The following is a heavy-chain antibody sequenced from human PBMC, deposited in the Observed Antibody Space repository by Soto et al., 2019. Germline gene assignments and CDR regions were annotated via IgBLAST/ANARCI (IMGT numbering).Heavy chain of an antibody. Sequence: QLQLQESGSGLVKPSQTLSLTCAVSGGSISSGGYSWSWIRQPPGKGLEWIGYIYHSGSTYYNPAPXSXXTISVDRSTTQFSLKLSSVTAADTAVYYCARVPDRWGQGTLVTVSS. V-gene: IGHV4-30-2*01. CDR2: IYHSGST. CDR1: GGSISSGGYS. J-gene: IGHJ5*02. D-gene: IGHD2-2*01. CDR3: ARVPDR.